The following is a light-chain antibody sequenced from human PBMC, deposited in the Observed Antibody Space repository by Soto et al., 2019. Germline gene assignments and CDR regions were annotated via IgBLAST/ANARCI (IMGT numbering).Light chain of an antibody. CDR2: DAS. CDR3: QQYHNYPRT. CDR1: ERIRTW. V-gene: IGKV1-5*01. Sequence: GARVTITCRASERIRTWLAWNQHKPGKAPKFLIYDASSLESGVLSRFSGSGSGTEFTLTISNLQPDDFATYFCQQYHNYPRTFGQGTKVDIK. J-gene: IGKJ1*01.